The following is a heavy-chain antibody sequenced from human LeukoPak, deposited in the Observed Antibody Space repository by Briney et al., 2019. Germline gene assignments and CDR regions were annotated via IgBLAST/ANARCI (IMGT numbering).Heavy chain of an antibody. Sequence: GGSLRLSCAASGFTFSSYEMNWVRQAPGKGLEGVSDISSSGSTIYYADSVKGRFTISRDNAKNSLYLQMNSLRAEDTAVYYCAELGITMIGGVWGKGATVTNSS. D-gene: IGHD3-10*02. CDR2: ISSSGSTI. J-gene: IGHJ6*04. V-gene: IGHV3-48*03. CDR1: GFTFSSYE. CDR3: AELGITMIGGV.